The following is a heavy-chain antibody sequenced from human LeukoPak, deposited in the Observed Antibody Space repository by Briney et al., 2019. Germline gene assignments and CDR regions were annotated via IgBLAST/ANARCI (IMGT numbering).Heavy chain of an antibody. CDR3: ARPRLEWSTNWFDP. D-gene: IGHD3-3*01. J-gene: IGHJ5*02. Sequence: ASVKVSCKASGYTFTGYYMHWVRQAPGQGLEWMGWINPNSGGTNYAQKFQGRVTMTRDTSISTAYMELSRLRSDDTAVYYCARPRLEWSTNWFDPWGQGTLVTVSS. V-gene: IGHV1-2*02. CDR1: GYTFTGYY. CDR2: INPNSGGT.